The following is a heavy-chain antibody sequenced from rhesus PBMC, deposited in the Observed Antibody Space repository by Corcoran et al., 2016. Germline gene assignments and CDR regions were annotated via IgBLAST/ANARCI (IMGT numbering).Heavy chain of an antibody. CDR3: ARENNWNYGDV. D-gene: IGHD1-26*01. CDR1: GGSISGYYY. J-gene: IGHJ5-1*01. CDR2: FYCNSAST. Sequence: QVQLQQWGEGLVKPSETLSLTCAVYGGSISGYYYWSWIRQPPGKGLEWIGYFYCNSASTNYNPSLTKRVTMSKDTSKIQFSLKLSSVTAADTAVYYCARENNWNYGDVWGPGVLVTVSS. V-gene: IGHV4-73*01.